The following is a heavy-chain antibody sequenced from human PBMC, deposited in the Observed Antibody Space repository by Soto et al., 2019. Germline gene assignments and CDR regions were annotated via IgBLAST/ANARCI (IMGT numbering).Heavy chain of an antibody. V-gene: IGHV2-5*01. Sequence: SGPTLVNPTQTLTLTCTFSGFSLSTSGVGVGWIRQPPGKALEWLGIIYWNDDKRYSPSLKSRLTISKGTSKNQVVLTMTNMDPVDTATYYCAHRSSYYYDSSGPNWFDPWGQGTLVTVSS. D-gene: IGHD3-22*01. CDR2: IYWNDDK. CDR3: AHRSSYYYDSSGPNWFDP. J-gene: IGHJ5*02. CDR1: GFSLSTSGVG.